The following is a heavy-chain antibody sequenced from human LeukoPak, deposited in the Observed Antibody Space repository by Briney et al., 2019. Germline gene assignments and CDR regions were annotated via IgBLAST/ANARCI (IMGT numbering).Heavy chain of an antibody. CDR3: ARGRNDYGDFDFDY. D-gene: IGHD4-17*01. CDR1: GGSFSGYY. V-gene: IGHV4-34*01. Sequence: PSETLSLTCAVYGGSFSGYYWSWIRQPPGKGLGWIGEINHSGSTNYNPSLKSRVTISVDTSKNRFSLKLSSVTAADTAVYYCARGRNDYGDFDFDYWGQGTLVTVSS. CDR2: INHSGST. J-gene: IGHJ4*02.